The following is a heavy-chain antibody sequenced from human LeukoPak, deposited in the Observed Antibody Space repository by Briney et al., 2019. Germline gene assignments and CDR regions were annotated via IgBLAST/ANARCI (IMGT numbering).Heavy chain of an antibody. J-gene: IGHJ4*02. CDR1: GFTFSSYW. CDR3: ARHIDWKFDY. D-gene: IGHD1-1*01. Sequence: PGKSLRLSCAPSGFTFSSYWMTWVRQAPGKGLEWVANIKQDGSEEYYVDSVKGRFTISKDNAKNSLYLQMNSLRAEDTAVYYCARHIDWKFDYWGQGTLVTVTS. V-gene: IGHV3-7*01. CDR2: IKQDGSEE.